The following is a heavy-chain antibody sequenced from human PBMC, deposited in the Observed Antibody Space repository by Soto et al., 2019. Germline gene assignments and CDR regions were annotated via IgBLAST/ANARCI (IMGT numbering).Heavy chain of an antibody. CDR1: GYTFTGYY. V-gene: IGHV1-2*04. CDR3: AAIAVAGDFDY. D-gene: IGHD6-19*01. CDR2: INPNSGGT. J-gene: IGHJ4*02. Sequence: ASVKVSCKASGYTFTGYYMHWVRQAPGQGREWMGWINPNSGGTNYAQKFQGWVTMTRDTSISTAYMELSRLRSDDTAVYYCAAIAVAGDFDYWGQGTLVNVSS.